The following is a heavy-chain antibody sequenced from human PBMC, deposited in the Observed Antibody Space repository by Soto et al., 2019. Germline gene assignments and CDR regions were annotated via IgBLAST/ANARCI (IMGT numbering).Heavy chain of an antibody. CDR2: ISAYNGNT. D-gene: IGHD2-15*01. J-gene: IGHJ5*02. CDR1: GYTFTSYG. CDR3: ARCSGGSCYAWFDP. V-gene: IGHV1-18*01. Sequence: VASVKVSCKASGYTFTSYGISWVRQAPGQGLEWMGWISAYNGNTNYAQKLQGRVTMTTDTSTSTAYMELRSLRSDDTAVYYCARCSGGSCYAWFDPWGQGTLVTVSS.